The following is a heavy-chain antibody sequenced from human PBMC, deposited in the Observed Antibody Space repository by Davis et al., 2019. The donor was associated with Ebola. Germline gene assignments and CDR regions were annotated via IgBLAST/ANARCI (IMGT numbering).Heavy chain of an antibody. V-gene: IGHV3-48*02. CDR1: GFTFSSYS. D-gene: IGHD6-13*01. J-gene: IGHJ4*02. CDR2: ISSSSSSR. CDR3: TRGRDISSWSSEY. Sequence: PGGSLRLSCAASGFTFSSYSMNWVRQAPGKGLEWVSYISSSSSSRYYADSVKGRFTISRDNAENSLFLQMNILRDEDAAVYYCTRGRDISSWSSEYWGQGTLVTVSS.